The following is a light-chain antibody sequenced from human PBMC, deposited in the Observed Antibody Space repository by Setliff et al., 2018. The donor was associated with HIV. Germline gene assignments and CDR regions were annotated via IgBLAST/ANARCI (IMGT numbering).Light chain of an antibody. CDR2: QAS. Sequence: QSALTQPASVSGSPGQSITISCTGTSGDVGRYNLVSWYQQQPGKPPKLMIYQASKRPSGVSNRFSGSKSGNTASLTISGLQAEDEADYYCCSYTRGTLIFGGGTKVTVL. V-gene: IGLV2-14*02. CDR3: CSYTRGTLI. CDR1: SGDVGRYNL. J-gene: IGLJ2*01.